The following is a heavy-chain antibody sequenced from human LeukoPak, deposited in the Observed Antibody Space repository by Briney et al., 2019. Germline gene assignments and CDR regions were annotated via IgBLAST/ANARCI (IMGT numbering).Heavy chain of an antibody. CDR2: IYYSEST. CDR3: ARVDDSSGYYPYYFDY. CDR1: GGSISSYY. V-gene: IGHV4-59*01. Sequence: PSETLSLTCTVSGGSISSYYWSWIRQPPGKGLEWIGYIYYSESTNYNPSLKSRVTISVDTSKNQFSLKLSSVTAADTAVYYCARVDDSSGYYPYYFDYWGQGTLVTVSS. D-gene: IGHD3-22*01. J-gene: IGHJ4*02.